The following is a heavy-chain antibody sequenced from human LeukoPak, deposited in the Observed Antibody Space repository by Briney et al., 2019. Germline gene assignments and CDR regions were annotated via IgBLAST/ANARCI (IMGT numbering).Heavy chain of an antibody. V-gene: IGHV1-69*01. D-gene: IGHD2-2*01. CDR2: IIPIFGTA. J-gene: IGHJ4*02. Sequence: SVKVSCKASGGTFSSYAISWVRQAPGQGLEWMGGIIPIFGTANYAQKFQGRVAITADESTSTAYMELSSLRSEDTAVYYCARMYCSSTSCSRSRVVPPYFDYWGQGTLVTVSP. CDR1: GGTFSSYA. CDR3: ARMYCSSTSCSRSRVVPPYFDY.